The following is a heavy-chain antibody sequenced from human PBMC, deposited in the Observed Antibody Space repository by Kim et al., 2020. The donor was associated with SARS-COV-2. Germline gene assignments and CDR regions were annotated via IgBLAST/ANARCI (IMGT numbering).Heavy chain of an antibody. Sequence: SETLSLTCTVSGGSISSYYWSWIRQPPGKGLEWIGYIYYSGSTNYNPSLKSRVTISVDTSKNQFSLKLSSVTAADTAVYYCAREVKTGSYSWFDPWGQGTLVTVSS. D-gene: IGHD1-26*01. CDR1: GGSISSYY. CDR3: AREVKTGSYSWFDP. J-gene: IGHJ5*02. V-gene: IGHV4-59*13. CDR2: IYYSGST.